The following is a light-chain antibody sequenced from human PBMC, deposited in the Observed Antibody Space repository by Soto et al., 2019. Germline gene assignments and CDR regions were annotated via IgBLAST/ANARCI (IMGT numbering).Light chain of an antibody. J-gene: IGKJ1*01. Sequence: EIVMTQSPATLSVSPGERATLPCRASQSVSSNLAWYQRKPGQAPRLLIYGASTRATGIPARFSGSGSGTEFTLTISSLQSEDCAIYYCQQYNNWPPRGTFGQGTKVDIK. CDR3: QQYNNWPPRGT. V-gene: IGKV3-15*01. CDR1: QSVSSN. CDR2: GAS.